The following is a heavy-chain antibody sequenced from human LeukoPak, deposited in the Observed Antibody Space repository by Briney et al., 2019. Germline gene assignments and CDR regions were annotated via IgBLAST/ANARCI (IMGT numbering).Heavy chain of an antibody. J-gene: IGHJ4*02. CDR1: GYTFTSYY. D-gene: IGHD3-3*01. V-gene: IGHV1-46*01. CDR2: INPSGGST. Sequence: ASVKVSCKASGYTFTSYYMHWVRQAPGQGLEWMGIINPSGGSTSYAQKFQGRVTMTRDTSTSTVYMELSSLRSEDTAVYYCASGPRITIFGVVTNSFDYWGQGTLVTVSS. CDR3: ASGPRITIFGVVTNSFDY.